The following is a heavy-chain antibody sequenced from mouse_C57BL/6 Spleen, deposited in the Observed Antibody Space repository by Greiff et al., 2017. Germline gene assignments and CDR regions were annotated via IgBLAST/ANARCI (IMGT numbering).Heavy chain of an antibody. CDR2: ISSGRSTI. Sequence: DVKLVESGGGLVKPGGSLKLSCAASGFTFSDYGMHWVRQAPGKGLEWVVYISSGRSTIYYADTVKGRVTMSRDNAKNTVFLQLTSLRSEDTAVYYCARRTTGAGGAYWGQGTLVTVSA. V-gene: IGHV5-17*01. J-gene: IGHJ3*01. CDR1: GFTFSDYG. D-gene: IGHD4-1*02. CDR3: ARRTTGAGGAY.